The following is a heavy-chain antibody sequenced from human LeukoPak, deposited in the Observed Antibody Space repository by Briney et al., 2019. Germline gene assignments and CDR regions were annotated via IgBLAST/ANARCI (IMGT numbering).Heavy chain of an antibody. V-gene: IGHV1-8*03. J-gene: IGHJ5*02. CDR1: GYTFTSYD. Sequence: ASVKVSCKASGYTFTSYDINWVRQATGKGLEWMGWMNPNSGNTGYAQKFQGRVTITRNTSISTAYMELSSLRSEDTAVYYCARVLGYCSSTSCYGGWFDPWGQGTLVTVSS. CDR3: ARVLGYCSSTSCYGGWFDP. D-gene: IGHD2-2*01. CDR2: MNPNSGNT.